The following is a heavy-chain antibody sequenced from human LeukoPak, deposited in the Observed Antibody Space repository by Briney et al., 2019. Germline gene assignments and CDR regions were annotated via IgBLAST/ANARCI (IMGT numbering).Heavy chain of an antibody. J-gene: IGHJ4*02. V-gene: IGHV4-28*01. CDR2: IYYSGST. Sequence: ETLSLTCRVSGYSISSSNWWGWIRPPPGKGLEWIGYIYYSGSTYYNPSLKSRVTISVDTSKNQFSLKLSSVTAADTAVYYCASRTPIYYFDYWGQGTLVTVSS. CDR1: GYSISSSNW. D-gene: IGHD4-23*01. CDR3: ASRTPIYYFDY.